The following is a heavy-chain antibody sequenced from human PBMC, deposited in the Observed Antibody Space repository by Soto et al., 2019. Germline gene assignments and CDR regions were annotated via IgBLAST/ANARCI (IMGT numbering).Heavy chain of an antibody. J-gene: IGHJ4*02. CDR2: ISSSSSYI. CDR1: GFTFSSYS. V-gene: IGHV3-21*01. D-gene: IGHD6-6*01. Sequence: EVQLVESGGGLVKPGGSLRLSCAASGFTFSSYSMNWVRQAPGKGLEWVSSISSSSSYIYYADSVKGPFTISRDNAKNSLSLQMNSLRAEDTAGYYCARGGGQLVPGFDYWGQGNLVSVSS. CDR3: ARGGGQLVPGFDY.